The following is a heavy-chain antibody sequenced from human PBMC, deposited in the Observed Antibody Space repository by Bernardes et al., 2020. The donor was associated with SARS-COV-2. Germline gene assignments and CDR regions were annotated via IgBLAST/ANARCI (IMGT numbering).Heavy chain of an antibody. J-gene: IGHJ4*02. CDR2: IKTDGSST. V-gene: IGHV3-74*01. D-gene: IGHD1-26*01. CDR3: ARGALSGTYGVGDY. Sequence: SLRLSCAASGFTFSNYWMHWVRHVPGKGLVWVSRIKTDGSSTSYADSVKGRFTISRDNAKNTLYLQMNSLRVEDTAVYYCARGALSGTYGVGDYWGQGTLVTVS. CDR1: GFTFSNYW.